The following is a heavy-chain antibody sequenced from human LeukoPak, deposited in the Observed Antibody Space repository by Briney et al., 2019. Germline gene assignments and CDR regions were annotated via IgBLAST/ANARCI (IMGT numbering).Heavy chain of an antibody. D-gene: IGHD6-19*01. Sequence: PSETLSLTCAVYGGSFSGYYWSWIRQPPGKGLEWIGEINHSGSTNYNPSLKSRVTISVDTSKNQFSLKLSSVTAADTAVYYCARGTRGWPNRLDYWGQGTLVTVSS. CDR2: INHSGST. CDR3: ARGTRGWPNRLDY. J-gene: IGHJ4*02. V-gene: IGHV4-34*01. CDR1: GGSFSGYY.